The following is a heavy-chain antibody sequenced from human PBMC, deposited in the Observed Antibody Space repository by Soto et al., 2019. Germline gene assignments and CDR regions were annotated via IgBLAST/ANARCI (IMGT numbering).Heavy chain of an antibody. D-gene: IGHD5-18*01. CDR1: GGTFSSYA. J-gene: IGHJ6*02. V-gene: IGHV1-69*13. CDR2: IIPIFGTA. Sequence: GASVKVSCKASGGTFSSYAISWVRQAPGQGLEWMGGIIPIFGTANYSQKFQGRVTITADESTSTAYMELSSLRSEDTAVYYCARDEVDTAMAALSYYGMDVWGQGTTVTVSS. CDR3: ARDEVDTAMAALSYYGMDV.